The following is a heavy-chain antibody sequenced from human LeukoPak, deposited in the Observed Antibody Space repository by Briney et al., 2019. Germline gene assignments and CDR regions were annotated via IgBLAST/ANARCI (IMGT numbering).Heavy chain of an antibody. V-gene: IGHV4-59*01. CDR3: ARSYYQSPYYYYMDV. J-gene: IGHJ6*03. Sequence: SETLSLTCTVSGGSISSYYWSWIRQPPGKGLEWSGYIYYSGSTNYNPSLKSRVTISVDTSKNQFSLKLSSVTAADTAVYYCARSYYQSPYYYYMDVWGKGTTVTVSS. CDR1: GGSISSYY. D-gene: IGHD1-26*01. CDR2: IYYSGST.